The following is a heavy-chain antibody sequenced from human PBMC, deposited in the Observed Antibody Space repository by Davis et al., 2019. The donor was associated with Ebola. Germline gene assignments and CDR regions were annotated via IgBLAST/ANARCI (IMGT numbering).Heavy chain of an antibody. D-gene: IGHD2-2*01. J-gene: IGHJ1*01. Sequence: GESLKISCAASGFILSDYYMSWIRQAPGEGLEWVSVIYGGGSTYHAESVRDRFTISRDTAKNTLFLQMNSLRVEDTAVYYCARTDACSTRCNGDDEHWGQGTLVSVSS. CDR3: ARTDACSTRCNGDDEH. V-gene: IGHV3-66*01. CDR2: IYGGGST. CDR1: GFILSDYY.